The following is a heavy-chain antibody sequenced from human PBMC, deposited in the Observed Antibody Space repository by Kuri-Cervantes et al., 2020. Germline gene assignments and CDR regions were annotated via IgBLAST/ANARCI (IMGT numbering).Heavy chain of an antibody. CDR1: GFTFSSYN. V-gene: IGHV3-30*03. Sequence: GGSLRLSCAASGFTFSSYNIHWVRQAPGKGLEWVGVISDDGSNKYYADSVKGRFTISRDNSKNTLYLQMNSLRAEDTAVYYCARENPRRDGYNNDLDYWGQGTLVTVSS. CDR2: ISDDGSNK. J-gene: IGHJ4*02. D-gene: IGHD5-24*01. CDR3: ARENPRRDGYNNDLDY.